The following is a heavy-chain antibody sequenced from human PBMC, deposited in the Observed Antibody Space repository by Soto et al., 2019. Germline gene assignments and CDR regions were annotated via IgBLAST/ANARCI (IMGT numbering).Heavy chain of an antibody. CDR3: AKVTQQWLVRAHFDY. V-gene: IGHV3-23*01. Sequence: EVQLLESGGGLVQPGGSLRLSCAASGFTFSSYAMSWVRQAPGKGLEWVSAISGSGGSTYYADSVKDRFTISRDNSKNTLYLQMNSLRAEDTAVYYCAKVTQQWLVRAHFDYWGQGTLVTVSS. D-gene: IGHD6-19*01. CDR2: ISGSGGST. CDR1: GFTFSSYA. J-gene: IGHJ4*02.